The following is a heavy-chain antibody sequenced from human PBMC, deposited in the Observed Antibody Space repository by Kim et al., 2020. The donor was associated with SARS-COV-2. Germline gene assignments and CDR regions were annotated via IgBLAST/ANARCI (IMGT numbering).Heavy chain of an antibody. CDR1: GGTFSSYA. CDR2: IIPIFGTA. V-gene: IGHV1-69*13. J-gene: IGHJ4*02. Sequence: SVKVSCKASGGTFSSYAISWVRQAPGQGLEWMGGIIPIFGTANYAQKFQGRVTITADESTSTAYMELSSLRSEDTAVYYCARDRELFGGFDYWGQGTLVTVSS. CDR3: ARDRELFGGFDY. D-gene: IGHD3-10*02.